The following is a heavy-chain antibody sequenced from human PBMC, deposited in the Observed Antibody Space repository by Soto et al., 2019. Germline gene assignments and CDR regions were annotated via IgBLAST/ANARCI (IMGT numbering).Heavy chain of an antibody. J-gene: IGHJ4*02. CDR2: ISAYNGNT. D-gene: IGHD3-22*01. Sequence: QVQLVQSGAEVNKPGASVKVSCKASGYTFTSYGISWVRQAPGQGLEWMGWISAYNGNTNYAQKLQGRVTMTTDTSTCTAYMELRSLRSDDTAVYYCARDRDYYDSSGYFDYWGQGTLVTVSS. CDR1: GYTFTSYG. CDR3: ARDRDYYDSSGYFDY. V-gene: IGHV1-18*01.